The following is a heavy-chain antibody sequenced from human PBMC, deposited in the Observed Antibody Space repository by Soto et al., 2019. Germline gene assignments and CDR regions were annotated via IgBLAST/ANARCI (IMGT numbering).Heavy chain of an antibody. CDR1: GGSIRSNNW. CDR2: IFQSGST. CDR3: ARRGYYAISAFDI. Sequence: SETLSLTCAVSGGSIRSNNWWSWVRQPPGKGLEWIGEIFQSGSTNYNPSLKTRVTISVDKSKNQFSLKLSSVTAADTAVYYCARRGYYAISAFDIWGQGTMVTVSS. J-gene: IGHJ3*02. D-gene: IGHD2-8*01. V-gene: IGHV4-4*02.